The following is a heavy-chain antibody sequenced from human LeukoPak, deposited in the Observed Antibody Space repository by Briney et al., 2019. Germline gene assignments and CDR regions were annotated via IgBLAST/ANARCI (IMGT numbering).Heavy chain of an antibody. J-gene: IGHJ4*02. CDR3: ASWRKYYYDSSGYYGY. D-gene: IGHD3-22*01. CDR1: GYTFTSYY. Sequence: ASVKVSCKASGYTFTSYYMHWVRQAPGQGLEWMGWINPNSGGTNYAQKFQGRVTMTRDTSISTAYMELSRLRSDDTAVYYCASWRKYYYDSSGYYGYWGQGTLVTVSS. V-gene: IGHV1-2*02. CDR2: INPNSGGT.